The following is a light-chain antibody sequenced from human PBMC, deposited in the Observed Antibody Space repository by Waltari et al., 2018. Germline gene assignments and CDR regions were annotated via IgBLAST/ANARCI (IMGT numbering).Light chain of an antibody. V-gene: IGLV2-23*02. CDR3: SSYAGDNIVV. CDR2: GVT. J-gene: IGLJ2*01. CDR1: NSDVGSYNV. Sequence: QSALTQPASVSGSLGQSITISCTGTNSDVGSYNVVSWHQQHPGKAPKLLVYGVTTRPSGVSTRFSGSKSGNTASMTISGLQAEDEADYYCSSYAGDNIVVFGGGTRLTVV.